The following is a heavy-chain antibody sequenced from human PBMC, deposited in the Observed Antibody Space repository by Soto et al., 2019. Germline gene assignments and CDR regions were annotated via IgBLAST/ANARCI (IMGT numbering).Heavy chain of an antibody. D-gene: IGHD2-15*01. CDR3: TKDPPHIVVGVAATHCAFDI. CDR2: ISGSGGST. Sequence: GGSLRLSCAASGFTFSSYAMSWVRQAPGKGLEWVSAISGSGGSTYDADSVKGRFTISRDNSKNTLYLQMNSLRAEYTAVYYCTKDPPHIVVGVAATHCAFDIWGQGTMVTVSS. CDR1: GFTFSSYA. V-gene: IGHV3-23*01. J-gene: IGHJ3*02.